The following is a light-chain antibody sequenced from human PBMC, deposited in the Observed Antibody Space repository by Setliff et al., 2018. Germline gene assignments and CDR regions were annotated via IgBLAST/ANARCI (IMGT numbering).Light chain of an antibody. J-gene: IGLJ1*01. V-gene: IGLV2-14*03. Sequence: QSVLTQPASVSGSPGQSITTSCTGSTSDIGAYNYVAWYQQHPGKAPKLMIYDVSVRPSGVSSRFSGSKSGNTASLTISGLQAEDEADYYCSSYSSRTTLDVFGTGTKVTV. CDR3: SSYSSRTTLDV. CDR2: DVS. CDR1: TSDIGAYNY.